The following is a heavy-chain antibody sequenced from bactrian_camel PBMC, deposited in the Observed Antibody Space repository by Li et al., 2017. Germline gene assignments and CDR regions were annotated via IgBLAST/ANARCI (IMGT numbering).Heavy chain of an antibody. J-gene: IGHJ4*01. CDR2: VGNDGST. CDR1: GYSSDEYC. Sequence: DVQLVESGGGSVEAGGSLRLSCVVSGYSSDEYCMAWFRQAPGKGREGVAAVGNDGSTSYEDSVKDRFTISVDNGEDKVYLQMDSLKPEDTGMYYCAAQSWSCPRPLKANWIVTGRGTQVTVS. D-gene: IGHD8*01. V-gene: IGHV3S66*01.